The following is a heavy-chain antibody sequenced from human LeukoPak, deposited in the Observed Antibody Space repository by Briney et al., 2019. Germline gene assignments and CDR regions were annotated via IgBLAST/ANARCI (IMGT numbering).Heavy chain of an antibody. CDR2: ISGSAGEI. Sequence: GGSLRLSCAASGFTFRSFAMMWFRQAPGKGPEWVSSISGSAGEIYYADTVKGRFTISRDNSKNKLYLQMDSLRAEDTAVYYCARASRTGGFDYWGQGTLVTASS. V-gene: IGHV3-23*01. CDR3: ARASRTGGFDY. D-gene: IGHD3/OR15-3a*01. J-gene: IGHJ4*02. CDR1: GFTFRSFA.